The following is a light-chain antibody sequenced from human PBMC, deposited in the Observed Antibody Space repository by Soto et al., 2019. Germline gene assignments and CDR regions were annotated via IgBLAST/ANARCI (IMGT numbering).Light chain of an antibody. J-gene: IGKJ1*01. CDR2: GAS. CDR3: QQYNNWPPWT. V-gene: IGKV3-15*01. Sequence: EIVMTQSPATLSVXPGERATLSCRASQSVSSNLAWYQQKPGQAPRLLIYGASTRATGIPARFSXXXXXXXXXXXISSLQSEDFAVYYCQQYNNWPPWTFGQGTKVEIK. CDR1: QSVSSN.